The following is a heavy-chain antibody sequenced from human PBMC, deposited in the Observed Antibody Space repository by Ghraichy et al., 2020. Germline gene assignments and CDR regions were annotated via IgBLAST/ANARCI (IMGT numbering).Heavy chain of an antibody. CDR1: GYSFTNYW. D-gene: IGHD3-3*01. V-gene: IGHV5-51*01. CDR2: FYPRDSDT. J-gene: IGHJ4*02. CDR3: ARRGYSRGFDY. Sequence: GESLNISCKASGYSFTNYWITWLRQMPGKGLEWMGAFYPRDSDTTYSPSFQGQVTISADKSITTAYLQWSSLKASDTAMYYCARRGYSRGFDYWGQGTLVTVSS.